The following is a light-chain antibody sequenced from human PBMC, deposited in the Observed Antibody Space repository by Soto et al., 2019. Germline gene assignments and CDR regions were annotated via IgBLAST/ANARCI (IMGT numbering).Light chain of an antibody. CDR2: AAS. CDR3: HHYNNWPAWT. V-gene: IGKV1-39*01. CDR1: QSISNH. Sequence: DIQMTQSPSSLSASVEDRVIITCRASQSISNHLNWYQQKPGKAPKLLIFAASSLQSGVPDRFSGSGSGTEFTLTISSLQSEDFAIYYCHHYNNWPAWTFGQGTKVDI. J-gene: IGKJ1*01.